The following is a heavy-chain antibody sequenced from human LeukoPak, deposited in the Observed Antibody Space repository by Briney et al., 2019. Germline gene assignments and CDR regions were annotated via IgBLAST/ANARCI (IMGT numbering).Heavy chain of an antibody. CDR1: GFTVSSNY. J-gene: IGHJ4*02. CDR3: AREESGYSYGYNY. CDR2: IYSGGST. Sequence: GGSLRLSCAASGFTVSSNYMSWVRQAPGKGLEWVSVIYSGGSTYYADSVKGRFTISRDNSKNTLYLQMNSLRAEDTAVYYCAREESGYSYGYNYRGQGTLVTVSS. V-gene: IGHV3-66*01. D-gene: IGHD5-18*01.